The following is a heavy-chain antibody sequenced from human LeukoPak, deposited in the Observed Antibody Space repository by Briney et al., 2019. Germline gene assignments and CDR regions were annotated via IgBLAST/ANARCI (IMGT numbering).Heavy chain of an antibody. V-gene: IGHV1-18*01. J-gene: IGHJ6*03. Sequence: ASVKVSRKASGYTFTSYAMNWVRQAPGQGLEWMGWISAYNGNTNYAQKLQGRVTMTTDTSTSTAYMELRSLRSDDTAVYYCARVRGSSGYGGYYYYYYYMDVWGKGTTVTVSS. CDR3: ARVRGSSGYGGYYYYYYYMDV. CDR2: ISAYNGNT. D-gene: IGHD3-22*01. CDR1: GYTFTSYA.